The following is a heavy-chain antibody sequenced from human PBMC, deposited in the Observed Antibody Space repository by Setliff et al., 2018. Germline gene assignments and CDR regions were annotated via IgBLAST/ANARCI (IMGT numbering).Heavy chain of an antibody. Sequence: SGGSLRLSCVASGFTFSNYAMAWVRQAPGRGLVWVSRINSDGSTTNYADSVKGRFSISRDNTKNSLYLQMNSLRAEDTAVYYCARDPFGNPVFDPWGQGTLVTVSS. CDR1: GFTFSNYA. V-gene: IGHV3-74*01. CDR3: ARDPFGNPVFDP. J-gene: IGHJ5*02. D-gene: IGHD3-10*01. CDR2: INSDGSTT.